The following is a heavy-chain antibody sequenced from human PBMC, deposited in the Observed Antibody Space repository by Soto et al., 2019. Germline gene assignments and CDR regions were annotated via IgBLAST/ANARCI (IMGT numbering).Heavy chain of an antibody. CDR1: GFTFSSYS. D-gene: IGHD2-2*02. Sequence: EVQLVESGGGLVKPGGSLRLSCAASGFTFSSYSMNWVRQAPGKGLEWVSSISSSGSYIYYADSVKGRFTISRDNAKNSLYLQMNSLRAEDTAVYYCARRCSSTSCSTHPSNGKPYYYYYGMDVWGQGTTVTVSS. CDR2: ISSSGSYI. J-gene: IGHJ6*02. V-gene: IGHV3-21*01. CDR3: ARRCSSTSCSTHPSNGKPYYYYYGMDV.